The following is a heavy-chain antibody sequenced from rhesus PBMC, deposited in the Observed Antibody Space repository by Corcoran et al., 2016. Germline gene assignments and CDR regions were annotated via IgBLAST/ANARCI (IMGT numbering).Heavy chain of an antibody. Sequence: QVQLQESGPGPVKPSETLSLTCAVSGYSVSSNYWTWIRQPPGKGLEWIGYIYGSGGHTNHNPSLKSRVTISTDTSKTQFSLTLSSVTAADTAVYYCARDLGIATADPYFDYWGQGVLVTVSS. CDR3: ARDLGIATADPYFDY. CDR1: GYSVSSNY. CDR2: IYGSGGHT. D-gene: IGHD6-31*01. V-gene: IGHV4-160*01. J-gene: IGHJ4*01.